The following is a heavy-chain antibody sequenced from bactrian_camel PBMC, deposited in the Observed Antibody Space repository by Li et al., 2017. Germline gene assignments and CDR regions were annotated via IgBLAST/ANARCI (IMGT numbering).Heavy chain of an antibody. CDR2: IDSDGTI. Sequence: HVQLVESGGGSVQAGGSLRLSCAASGSIASSYCKGWFRQAPGEERDGVAAIDSDGTIEYAVSVKGRFTISRDNGENTLYLQMNSLKPEDTSMYYCAAARGFRDPPRTRDFNYWGQGTQVTVS. CDR1: GSIASSYC. J-gene: IGHJ6*01. D-gene: IGHD4*01. CDR3: AAARGFRDPPRTRDFNY. V-gene: IGHV3S53*01.